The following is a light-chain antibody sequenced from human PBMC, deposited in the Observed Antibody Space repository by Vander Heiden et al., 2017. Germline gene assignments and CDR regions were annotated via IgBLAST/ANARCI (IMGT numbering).Light chain of an antibody. V-gene: IGLV3-21*02. CDR1: NIGTKS. J-gene: IGLJ3*02. CDR2: DDS. Sequence: SYVLTQAPSVSVAPGQTAGITCGGNNIGTKSVNWYQQKPGQAPVLVVYDDSDRPSGIPERFSGSNSGNTATLTISRVEAGDEADYYCQVWDRSSDHWVFGGGTKLSVL. CDR3: QVWDRSSDHWV.